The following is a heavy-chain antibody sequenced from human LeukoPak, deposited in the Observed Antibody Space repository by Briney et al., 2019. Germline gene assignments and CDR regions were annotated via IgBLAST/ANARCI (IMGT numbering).Heavy chain of an antibody. CDR1: GFIFSSYS. D-gene: IGHD4-23*01. J-gene: IGHJ4*02. Sequence: GGSLRLSCAASGFIFSSYSMDWVRQAPGKGLEWVSYTSSSSSTIKYAESVRGRFTISRDNAENSLYLQMNSLRDEDTAVYYCATARTKYGGKSDGFDYWGQGTLVTVSS. V-gene: IGHV3-48*02. CDR3: ATARTKYGGKSDGFDY. CDR2: TSSSSSTI.